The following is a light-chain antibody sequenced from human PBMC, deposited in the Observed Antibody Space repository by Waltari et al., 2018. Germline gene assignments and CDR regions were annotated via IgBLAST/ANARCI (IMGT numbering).Light chain of an antibody. J-gene: IGKJ1*01. Sequence: DVVMTQSPLSLSVTLGQPASISCRSSQSPVSSDGNTYLNWFQQRPGQSPRRLIYKVSNRDSGVPDRVSGSGSGTDFTLRISRVEAEDVGVYYCMQGIHRPWTFGQGTKVEIK. CDR2: KVS. CDR3: MQGIHRPWT. CDR1: QSPVSSDGNTY. V-gene: IGKV2-30*01.